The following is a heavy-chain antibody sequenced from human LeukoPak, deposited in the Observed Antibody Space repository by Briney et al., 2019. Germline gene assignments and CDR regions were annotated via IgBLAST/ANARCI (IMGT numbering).Heavy chain of an antibody. CDR1: GGSISSYY. D-gene: IGHD3-3*01. CDR3: AGRGFWSGYYPENY. V-gene: IGHV4-34*01. J-gene: IGHJ4*02. CDR2: INHSGST. Sequence: SETLSLTCTVSGGSISSYYWSWIRQPPGKGLEWIGEINHSGSTNYNPSLKSRVTISVDTSKNQFSLKLSSVTAADTAVYYCAGRGFWSGYYPENYWGQGTLVTVSS.